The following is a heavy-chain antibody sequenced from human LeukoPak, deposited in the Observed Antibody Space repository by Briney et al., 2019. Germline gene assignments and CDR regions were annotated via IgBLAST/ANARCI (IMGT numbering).Heavy chain of an antibody. Sequence: PSETLSLTCAVSGGSISSGGYSWSWIRQPPGTGLEWIGEINHSGSTNYNPSLKSRVTISVDTSKNQFSLKLSSVTAADTAVYYCARGRGELPPMYYFDYWGQGTLVTVSS. J-gene: IGHJ4*02. D-gene: IGHD1-26*01. CDR3: ARGRGELPPMYYFDY. V-gene: IGHV4-34*01. CDR1: GGSISSGGYS. CDR2: INHSGST.